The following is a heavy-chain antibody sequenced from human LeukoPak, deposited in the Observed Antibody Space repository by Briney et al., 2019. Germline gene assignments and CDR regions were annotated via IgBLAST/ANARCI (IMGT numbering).Heavy chain of an antibody. CDR2: IYDSGST. CDR1: GGSISSSYYY. D-gene: IGHD3/OR15-3a*01. J-gene: IGHJ4*02. Sequence: SETLSLTCTVSGGSISSSYYYCGWIRQPPGKGLEWIGSIYDSGSTYYNPSLKSRVTISVDTSKNQFSLKLSSVTAPDTAVYYCARLERGLVRNWGQGTLVTVSS. V-gene: IGHV4-39*01. CDR3: ARLERGLVRN.